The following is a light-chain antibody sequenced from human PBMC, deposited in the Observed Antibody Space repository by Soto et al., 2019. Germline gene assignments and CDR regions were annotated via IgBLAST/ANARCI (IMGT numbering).Light chain of an antibody. CDR3: QQYGSSPVT. CDR1: QSVAGTY. CDR2: RAS. V-gene: IGKV3-20*01. Sequence: EVVMTQSPATLSVSPGERATLSCRASQSVAGTYLAWYQQKPGQAPRLLIYRASSRATGIPDRFSGSGSGTDFTLTISRLEPEDFAVFYCQQYGSSPVTFGQGTRLEIK. J-gene: IGKJ5*01.